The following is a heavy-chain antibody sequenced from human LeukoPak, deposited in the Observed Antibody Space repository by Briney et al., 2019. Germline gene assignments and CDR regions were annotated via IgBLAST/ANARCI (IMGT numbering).Heavy chain of an antibody. V-gene: IGHV4-39*01. CDR2: IYKGGST. D-gene: IGHD5-24*01. CDR3: ASPKDEYYYFMDV. CDR1: GGSISSSRWY. Sequence: SETLSLTCSVSGGSISSSRWYWGWARQPPGKGLEWIGSIYKGGSTYYNPSLKGRVTISVDTSKNQFSLKLDSVTVADTAVYYCASPKDEYYYFMDVWGKGTTVTVSS. J-gene: IGHJ6*03.